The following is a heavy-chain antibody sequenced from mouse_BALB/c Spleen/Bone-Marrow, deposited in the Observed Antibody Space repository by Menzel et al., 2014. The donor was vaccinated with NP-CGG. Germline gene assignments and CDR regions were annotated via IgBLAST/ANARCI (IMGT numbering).Heavy chain of an antibody. CDR1: GYTFTSYW. Sequence: VQVVESGAELVTPGASVKLSCKASGYTFTSYWMHWVKQRPGQGLEWIGEIDPGTGRTDYNKKFKSRATLTVDKSSSTAYMHLSSLTSEDSAVYYCARINGYDYWGQGTTLTVSS. J-gene: IGHJ2*01. D-gene: IGHD2-2*01. V-gene: IGHV1S81*02. CDR2: IDPGTGRT. CDR3: ARINGYDY.